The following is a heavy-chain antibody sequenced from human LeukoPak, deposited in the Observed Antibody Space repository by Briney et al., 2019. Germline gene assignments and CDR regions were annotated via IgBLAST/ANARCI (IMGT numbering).Heavy chain of an antibody. V-gene: IGHV1-2*02. J-gene: IGHJ6*02. CDR2: INPDSGGT. D-gene: IGHD3-22*01. CDR1: GYTFTAYY. CDR3: ARDRVVTTNYYNMDV. Sequence: ASVKVSCKASGYTFTAYYMHWVRQAPGQGLEWMGWINPDSGGTNYAQKFQGRVTMTRDTSISTAYMELSRLRSDDTAAYYCARDRVVTTNYYNMDVWGQGTTVTVSS.